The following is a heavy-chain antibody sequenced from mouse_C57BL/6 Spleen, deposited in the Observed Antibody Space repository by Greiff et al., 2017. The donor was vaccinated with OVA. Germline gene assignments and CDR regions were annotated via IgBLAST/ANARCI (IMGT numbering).Heavy chain of an antibody. CDR3: ARSFTTVVAHWYFDV. V-gene: IGHV8-12*01. Sequence: QVTLKESGPGILQSSQTLSLTCSFSGFSLSTSGMGVSWIRQPSGKGLEWLAPIYWDDDKRSNPSLKSRLTISKDTSRNQVFLKITSVDTADTATYYCARSFTTVVAHWYFDVWGTGTTVTVSS. D-gene: IGHD1-1*01. J-gene: IGHJ1*03. CDR2: IYWDDDK. CDR1: GFSLSTSGMG.